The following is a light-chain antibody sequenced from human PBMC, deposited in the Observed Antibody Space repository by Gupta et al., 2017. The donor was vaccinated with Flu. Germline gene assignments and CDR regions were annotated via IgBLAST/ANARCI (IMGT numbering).Light chain of an antibody. CDR3: QQYGSSPLT. V-gene: IGKV3-20*01. CDR2: GAS. J-gene: IGKJ5*01. CDR1: QSVSSSY. Sequence: ETVFTQAPGTLSLSPGERTTISCRASQSVSSSYLAWYQQKPGQAPRLLIYGASSRATGIPDRFSGSGSGTDFTLTISRLEPEDFAVYYCQQYGSSPLTFGQGTRLEIK.